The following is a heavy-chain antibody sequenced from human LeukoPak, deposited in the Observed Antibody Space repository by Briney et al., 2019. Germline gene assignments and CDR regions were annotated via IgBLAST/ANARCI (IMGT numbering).Heavy chain of an antibody. J-gene: IGHJ4*02. V-gene: IGHV3-53*01. CDR3: AKPDASNIAAHFDY. D-gene: IGHD6-13*01. CDR1: GFTVSSNS. CDR2: IYSAGST. Sequence: GGSLRLSCTVSGFTVSSNSMSWVRQAPGKGLEWVSFIYSAGSTHYSDSVKGRFTISIDNSKNTPYLQMNSLRAEDTAVYYCAKPDASNIAAHFDYWGQGTLVTVSS.